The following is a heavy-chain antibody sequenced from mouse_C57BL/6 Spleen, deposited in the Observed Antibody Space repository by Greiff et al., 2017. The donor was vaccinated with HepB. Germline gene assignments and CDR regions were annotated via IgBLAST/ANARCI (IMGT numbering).Heavy chain of an antibody. J-gene: IGHJ1*03. CDR3: ARGDYGSSYEYFDV. V-gene: IGHV5-16*01. D-gene: IGHD1-1*01. Sequence: EVHLVESEGGLVQPGSSMKLSCTASGFTFSDYYMAWVRQVPEKGLEWVANINYDGSSTYYLDSLKSRFIISRDNAKNILYLQMSSLKSEDTATYYCARGDYGSSYEYFDVWGTGTTVTVSS. CDR2: INYDGSST. CDR1: GFTFSDYY.